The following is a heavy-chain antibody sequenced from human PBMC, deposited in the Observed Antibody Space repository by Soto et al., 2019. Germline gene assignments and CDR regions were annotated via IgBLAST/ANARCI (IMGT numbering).Heavy chain of an antibody. Sequence: SSETLSLTCTVSGGSISSGGYYWSWIRQHPGKGLEWIGYIYYSGSTYYNPSLKSRVTISVDTSKNQFSLKLSSVTAADTAVYYCARDHGALRPMNWFDPWGQGTLVTVSS. V-gene: IGHV4-31*03. CDR2: IYYSGST. CDR1: GGSISSGGYY. CDR3: ARDHGALRPMNWFDP. J-gene: IGHJ5*02. D-gene: IGHD3-10*01.